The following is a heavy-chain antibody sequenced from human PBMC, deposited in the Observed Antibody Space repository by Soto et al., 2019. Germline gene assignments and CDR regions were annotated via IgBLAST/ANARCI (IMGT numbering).Heavy chain of an antibody. CDR3: ARDSGNCSGGSCYLSRYYYGMDV. CDR1: GGSISSGGYY. J-gene: IGHJ6*02. V-gene: IGHV4-31*03. D-gene: IGHD2-15*01. CDR2: IYYSGST. Sequence: PSETLSLTCTVSGGSISSGGYYWSWIRQHPGKGLEWIGYIYYSGSTYYNPSLKSRVTLSVDTSKNQFSLKLSSVTAADTAVYYCARDSGNCSGGSCYLSRYYYGMDVWGQGTTVTSP.